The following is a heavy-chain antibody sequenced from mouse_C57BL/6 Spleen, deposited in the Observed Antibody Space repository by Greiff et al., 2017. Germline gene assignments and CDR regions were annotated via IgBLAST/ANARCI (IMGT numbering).Heavy chain of an antibody. CDR1: GYSFTGYY. V-gene: IGHV1-42*01. CDR2: INPSTGGT. D-gene: IGHD1-1*01. Sequence: VQLQQSGPELVKPGASVKISCKASGYSFTGYYMNWVKQSPEKSLEWIGEINPSTGGTTYNPKFKAKATLTVDKSSSTAYRQLKSLTSEDSAVYYCARNSPYYYGSSYWYFDVWGTGTTVTVSS. CDR3: ARNSPYYYGSSYWYFDV. J-gene: IGHJ1*03.